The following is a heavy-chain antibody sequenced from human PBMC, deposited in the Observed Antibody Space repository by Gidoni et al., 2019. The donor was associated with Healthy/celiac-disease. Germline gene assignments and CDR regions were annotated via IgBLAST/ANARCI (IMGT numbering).Heavy chain of an antibody. D-gene: IGHD3-3*01. CDR1: GFTFSSYA. V-gene: IGHV3-23*01. CDR2: ISGSGGST. Sequence: EVQLLESGGGLVQPGGSLRLSCAASGFTFSSYAMSWVRQAPGKGLEWVSAISGSGGSTYSADPVKGRFTISRDNSKNTLYLQMNSLRAEDTAVYYCAKDPDDYDFWSGRNWYFDLWGRGTLVTVSS. J-gene: IGHJ2*01. CDR3: AKDPDDYDFWSGRNWYFDL.